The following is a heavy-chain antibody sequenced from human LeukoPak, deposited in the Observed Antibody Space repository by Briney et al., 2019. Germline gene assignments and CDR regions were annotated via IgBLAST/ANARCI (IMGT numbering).Heavy chain of an antibody. CDR3: AIPPDYYGSGSYYPPTDY. CDR1: GFTFSSYW. CDR2: IKQDGSEK. J-gene: IGHJ4*02. V-gene: IGHV3-7*01. D-gene: IGHD3-10*01. Sequence: GGSLRLSCAASGFTFSSYWMSWVRQAPGKGLEWVANIKQDGSEKYYVDSVKGRFTISRDNSKNTLYLQMNSLRAEDTAVYYCAIPPDYYGSGSYYPPTDYWGQGTLVTVSS.